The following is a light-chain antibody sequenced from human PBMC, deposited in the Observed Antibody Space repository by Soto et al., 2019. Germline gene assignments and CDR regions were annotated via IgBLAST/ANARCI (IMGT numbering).Light chain of an antibody. CDR2: GSS. J-gene: IGKJ2*01. V-gene: IGKV3-20*01. CDR3: QQYGSSPPYT. Sequence: EVVLTQSPGTLSLSPGERATLSCRASQSVSNNYFAWYQQKPGQAPRLLIFGSSDRAPGIPDRFSGSGSGTDFTLTISIRESEDFAVYYWQQYGSSPPYTFGQGNRLEIK. CDR1: QSVSNNY.